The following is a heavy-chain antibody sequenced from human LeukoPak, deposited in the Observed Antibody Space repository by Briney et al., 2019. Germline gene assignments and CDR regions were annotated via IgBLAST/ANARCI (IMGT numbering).Heavy chain of an antibody. D-gene: IGHD1-26*01. V-gene: IGHV1-46*01. Sequence: ASVTVSCKGSGYTFTSYYIHWVRQAPGQGLEWMGIINPSGGSTRYAQKFQGRVTMTRDTSTSTVYMELSSLRSEDTAVYYCARDSGSYSEFDYWGQGTLVTVSS. CDR1: GYTFTSYY. J-gene: IGHJ4*02. CDR2: INPSGGST. CDR3: ARDSGSYSEFDY.